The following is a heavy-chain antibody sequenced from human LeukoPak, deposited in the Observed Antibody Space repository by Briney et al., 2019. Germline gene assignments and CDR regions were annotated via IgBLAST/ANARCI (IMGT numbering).Heavy chain of an antibody. CDR2: IYYSGST. CDR3: ARDPRPLDYYDSRGFDP. D-gene: IGHD3-22*01. CDR1: GGSISSYY. V-gene: IGHV4-59*01. Sequence: PSETLSLPCTVSGGSISSYYWSWIRQPPGKGLEWIGYIYYSGSTNYNPSLKSRVTISVDTSKNQFSLKLSSVTAADTAVYYCARDPRPLDYYDSRGFDPWGQGTLVTVSS. J-gene: IGHJ5*02.